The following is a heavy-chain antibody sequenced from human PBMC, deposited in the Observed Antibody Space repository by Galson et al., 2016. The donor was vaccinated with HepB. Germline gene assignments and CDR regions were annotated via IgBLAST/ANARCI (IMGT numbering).Heavy chain of an antibody. CDR2: ISYDGSNK. V-gene: IGHV3-30-3*01. J-gene: IGHJ5*02. CDR1: GFTFSNYA. Sequence: SLRLSCAASGFTFSNYAMHWVRQAPGKGLEWVAVISYDGSNKYYADSVRGRFTISRDISKNTLYLQMNSLRPEDTAVYYCARERRFLERLPSADNNWFDPWGQGTLVTVSS. CDR3: ARERRFLERLPSADNNWFDP. D-gene: IGHD3-3*01.